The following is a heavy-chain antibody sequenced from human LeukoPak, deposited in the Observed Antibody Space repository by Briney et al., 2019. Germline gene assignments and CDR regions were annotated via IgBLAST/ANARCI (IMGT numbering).Heavy chain of an antibody. D-gene: IGHD3-22*01. CDR1: GGSFSGYY. V-gene: IGHV4-34*01. J-gene: IGHJ6*03. CDR3: ARLPPTYYYDSSGYLAPGYYYYMDV. CDR2: INHSGST. Sequence: PSETLSLTCAVYGGSFSGYYWSWIRQPPGKGLEWIGEINHSGSTNYNPSLKSRVTISVDTSKNQFSLKLSSVTAADTAVYYCARLPPTYYYDSSGYLAPGYYYYMDVWGKGTTVTISS.